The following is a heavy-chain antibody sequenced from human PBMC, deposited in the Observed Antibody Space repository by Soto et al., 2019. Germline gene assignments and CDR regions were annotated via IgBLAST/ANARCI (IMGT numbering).Heavy chain of an antibody. Sequence: ASVKVSCKASGYTFTGYYMHWVRQAPGQGLEWMGWINPNSGGTNYAQKFQGWVTMTRDTSISTAYMELSRLRSDDTAVYYCARAPFGLSTLGDYWYFDLWGRGTLVTVSS. CDR2: INPNSGGT. CDR1: GYTFTGYY. J-gene: IGHJ2*01. V-gene: IGHV1-2*04. CDR3: ARAPFGLSTLGDYWYFDL. D-gene: IGHD2-2*01.